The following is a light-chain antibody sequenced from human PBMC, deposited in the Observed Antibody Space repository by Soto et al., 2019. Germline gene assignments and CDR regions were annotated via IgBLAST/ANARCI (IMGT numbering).Light chain of an antibody. CDR2: GTS. V-gene: IGKV3-20*01. Sequence: EIVLTQSPDTLSLSPGERATLSCRASQSVSSSYSAWYQQTPGQAPRLLIYGTSNRATGIPERFSGSGSGPDFTLTISRLEPDDFAVYYCQQYVNSRCTFGQGTKVEIK. CDR1: QSVSSSY. CDR3: QQYVNSRCT. J-gene: IGKJ1*01.